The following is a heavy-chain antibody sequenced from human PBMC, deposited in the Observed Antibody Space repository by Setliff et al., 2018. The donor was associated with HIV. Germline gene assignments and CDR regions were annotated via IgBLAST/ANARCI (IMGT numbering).Heavy chain of an antibody. CDR2: LYGTGGT. CDR1: GFTLSDYE. Sequence: PGGSLRLSCAASGFTLSDYEMNWVRQAPGKGPEWISILYGTGGTYYADSVKGRFTISRDSSKSTLYLQMNSLRAEDTAVYYCARGGEYFDYWGQGTLVTVSS. CDR3: ARGGEYFDY. D-gene: IGHD4-17*01. J-gene: IGHJ4*02. V-gene: IGHV3-53*01.